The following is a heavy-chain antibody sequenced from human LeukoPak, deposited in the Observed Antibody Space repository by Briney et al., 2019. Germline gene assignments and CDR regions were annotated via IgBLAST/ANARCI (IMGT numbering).Heavy chain of an antibody. CDR1: DYSISSGNY. D-gene: IGHD3-22*01. CDR3: ARNDSSGYFDY. V-gene: IGHV4-38-2*01. CDR2: VYHSGST. J-gene: IGHJ4*02. Sequence: SETLSLTCAVSDYSISSGNYWGWIRQPPGKGLEWIGSVYHSGSTHYSPSLKSRVTISVDTSKNQFSLKLGSVTAADTAVYYCARNDSSGYFDYWGQGTLVTV.